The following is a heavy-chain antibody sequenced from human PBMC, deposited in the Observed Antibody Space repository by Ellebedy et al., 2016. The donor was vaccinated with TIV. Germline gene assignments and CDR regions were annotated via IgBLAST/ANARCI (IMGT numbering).Heavy chain of an antibody. CDR2: SGSGGDS. CDR1: GFRFSIYD. Sequence: PGGSLRLSCAASGFRFSIYDMYWVRQAPGRGLEWVAASGSGGDSYYADSVRGRFTISRDYAKSSLFLQMDSLRAGDTAVYYCATEEEVTTIAFEFWGQGALVTVSS. V-gene: IGHV3-13*01. D-gene: IGHD4-17*01. CDR3: ATEEEVTTIAFEF. J-gene: IGHJ4*02.